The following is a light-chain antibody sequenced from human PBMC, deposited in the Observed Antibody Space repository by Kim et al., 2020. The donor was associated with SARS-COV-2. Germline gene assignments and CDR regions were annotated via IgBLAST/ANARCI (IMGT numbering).Light chain of an antibody. V-gene: IGLV2-14*03. J-gene: IGLJ3*02. CDR2: DVT. CDR3: SSYTSGSTWV. CDR1: SSDVGGYNY. Sequence: QSALTQPAPVSGSPGQSITISCSGTSSDVGGYNYVSWYQQHPGKAPKLMIYDVTKRPSGVSNRFSGSKSGNTASLTISGLQAEDEADYYCSSYTSGSTWVFGGGTQLTVL.